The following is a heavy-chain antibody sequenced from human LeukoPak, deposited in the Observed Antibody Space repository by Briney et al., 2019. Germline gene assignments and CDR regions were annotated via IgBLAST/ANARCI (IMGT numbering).Heavy chain of an antibody. CDR1: GFTFSTYA. J-gene: IGHJ4*02. V-gene: IGHV3-23*01. CDR2: LNDVGGDA. Sequence: GGSLRLSCAASGFTFSTYAMAWVRQAPGKGLEWVSSLNDVGGDAYYADSVKGRFTISRDNSKSTLYLHMDSLRAEDTAVYCARDEDTSALSEYWGQGTLVTVSS. D-gene: IGHD2/OR15-2a*01. CDR3: RDEDTSALSEY.